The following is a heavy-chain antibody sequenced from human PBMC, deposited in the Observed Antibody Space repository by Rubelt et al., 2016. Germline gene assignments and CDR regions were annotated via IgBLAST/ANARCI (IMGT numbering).Heavy chain of an antibody. D-gene: IGHD6-19*01. Sequence: QVQLVQSGAEVKKPGSSVTVSCEASGGTFNNFVINWVRQAPGLGLEWMGWINPNSGGTNYAQKCQGRVTMTRDTSISTAYMGLSRLRSDDTAVYYCARDEGRIAVAGPFQHWGQGTLVTVSS. CDR2: INPNSGGT. J-gene: IGHJ1*01. V-gene: IGHV1-2*02. CDR3: ARDEGRIAVAGPFQH. CDR1: GGTFNNFV.